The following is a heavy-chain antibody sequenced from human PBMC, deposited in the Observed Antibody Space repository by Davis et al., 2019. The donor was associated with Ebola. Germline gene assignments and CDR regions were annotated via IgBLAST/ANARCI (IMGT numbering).Heavy chain of an antibody. J-gene: IGHJ4*02. V-gene: IGHV3-48*02. CDR2: VNREGGAI. D-gene: IGHD3-9*01. Sequence: GGSLRLSCAASGFTFTNYAMNWVRQAPGKGLEFISRVNREGGAIGYADSVKGRFTVTRDNVKDSLYLNMNSLRDEDTAVYYCARDHDWAFDYWGQGTLVTVSS. CDR1: GFTFTNYA. CDR3: ARDHDWAFDY.